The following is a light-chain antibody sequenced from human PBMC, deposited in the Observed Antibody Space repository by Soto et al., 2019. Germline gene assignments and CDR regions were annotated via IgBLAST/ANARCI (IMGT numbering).Light chain of an antibody. CDR1: QSVSSSS. V-gene: IGKV3-20*01. J-gene: IGKJ1*01. CDR2: AAS. CDR3: QQYDTSPPT. Sequence: VLTRSPATLSSSPREKFTLSSRVSQSVSSSSLAWYQQKPGQAPRLLIYAASSRATGIPDRFSGSGSGTDFTLTISRLEPEDFAVYSCQQYDTSPPTFGQGTKVDIK.